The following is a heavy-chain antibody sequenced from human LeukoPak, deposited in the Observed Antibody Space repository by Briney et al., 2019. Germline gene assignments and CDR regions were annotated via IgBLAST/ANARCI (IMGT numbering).Heavy chain of an antibody. CDR3: ARFACSSTSCYFDY. D-gene: IGHD2-2*01. Sequence: GASVKVSCKASGYTFTSYDINWVRQATGQGLEWMGWMNPNSGNTGYAQKFQGRVTMTRNTSISTAYMELSSLRSEDTAVYYCARFACSSTSCYFDYWGQGTLVTVSS. CDR1: GYTFTSYD. V-gene: IGHV1-8*01. J-gene: IGHJ4*02. CDR2: MNPNSGNT.